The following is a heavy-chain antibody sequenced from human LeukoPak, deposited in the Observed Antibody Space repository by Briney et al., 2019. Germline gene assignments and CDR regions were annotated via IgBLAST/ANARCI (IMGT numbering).Heavy chain of an antibody. CDR1: GFSFSDYG. V-gene: IGHV3-30*02. CDR3: VREHYFYHMDG. CDR2: IRKDGINT. J-gene: IGHJ6*03. Sequence: GGSLRLSCAASGFSFSDYGMHWVRQAPGKGLEWVSFIRKDGINTNYVDSVKGRFTISRDNAMNTLYLQMNSLRAEDTAVYYCVREHYFYHMDGWGEGTTVTVSS.